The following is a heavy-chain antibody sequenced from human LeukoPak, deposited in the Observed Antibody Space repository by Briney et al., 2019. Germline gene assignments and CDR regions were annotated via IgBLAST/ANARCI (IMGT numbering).Heavy chain of an antibody. J-gene: IGHJ5*02. D-gene: IGHD3-10*01. CDR1: GYTFTSYG. Sequence: ASVKVSCKASGYTFTSYGISWVRQAPGQGLEWMGWINPNSGGTNYAQKFQGWVTMTRDTSISTAYMELSRLRSDDTAVYYCAREIRFSWFDPWGQGTLVTVSS. CDR3: AREIRFSWFDP. CDR2: INPNSGGT. V-gene: IGHV1-2*04.